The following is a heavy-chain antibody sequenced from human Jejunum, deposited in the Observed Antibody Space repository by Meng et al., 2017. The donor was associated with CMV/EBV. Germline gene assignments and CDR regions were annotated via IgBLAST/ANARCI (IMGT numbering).Heavy chain of an antibody. CDR1: YS. Sequence: YSMNWVRQAPGKGLEWVSFISSSSSNRYYADSVKGRFTISRDDAKNSLYLQMNSLGAEDTAVYYCGKTPRDCSSTSSCYYYGMDVWGQGTTVTV. D-gene: IGHD2-2*01. CDR2: ISSSSSNR. V-gene: IGHV3-21*01. J-gene: IGHJ6*02. CDR3: GKTPRDCSSTSSCYYYGMDV.